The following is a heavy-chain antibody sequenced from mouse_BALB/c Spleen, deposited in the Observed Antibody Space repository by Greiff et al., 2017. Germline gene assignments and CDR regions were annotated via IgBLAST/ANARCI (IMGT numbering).Heavy chain of an antibody. CDR3: ARNYDYAMDD. J-gene: IGHJ4*01. V-gene: IGHV1-63*01. D-gene: IGHD1-1*01. CDR2: IYPGSGNT. CDR1: GYAFTNYW. Sequence: VQLQQSGAELVRPGTSVKISCKASGYAFTNYWLGWVKQRPGHGLEWIGDIYPGSGNTYYNEKFKGKATLTADKSSSTAYMQLSSLTSEDSAVYFCARNYDYAMDDWGQGTSVTVSS.